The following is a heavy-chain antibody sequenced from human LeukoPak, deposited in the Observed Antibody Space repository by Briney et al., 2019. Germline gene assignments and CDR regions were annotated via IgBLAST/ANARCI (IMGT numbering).Heavy chain of an antibody. CDR2: IYYTGST. CDR1: GGSISSSSYY. CDR3: ARGRGYSYGYFDY. V-gene: IGHV4-39*07. D-gene: IGHD5-18*01. J-gene: IGHJ4*02. Sequence: PSETLSLTCTVSGGSISSSSYYWGWIRQPPGKGLEWIGIIYYTGSTHYNPSLRSRVTISIDTSKNQFSLKLSSVTAADTAVYYCARGRGYSYGYFDYWGQGTLVTVSS.